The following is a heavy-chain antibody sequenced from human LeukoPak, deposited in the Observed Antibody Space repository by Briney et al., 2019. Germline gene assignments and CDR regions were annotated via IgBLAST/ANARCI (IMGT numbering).Heavy chain of an antibody. D-gene: IGHD6-19*01. CDR1: GDSVSSNSAA. J-gene: IGHJ5*02. CDR3: AREDSCGWQGGGDWFDP. CDR2: TYYRSKWYN. Sequence: SQTLTLTCAISGDSVSSNSAAWNWITQSQSRGLEWLGRTYYRSKWYNDYAVSVKSRITINPDTSKNQFSLQLNSVTPEDTAVYYCAREDSCGWQGGGDWFDPWGQGTLVTVSP. V-gene: IGHV6-1*01.